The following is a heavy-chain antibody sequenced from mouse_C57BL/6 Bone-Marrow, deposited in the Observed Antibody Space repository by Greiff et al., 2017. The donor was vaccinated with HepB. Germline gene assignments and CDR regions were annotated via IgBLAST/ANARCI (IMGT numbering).Heavy chain of an antibody. CDR3: ARDDTVVAPYYLDR. V-gene: IGHV1-53*01. CDR2: INPSNGGT. CDR1: GYTFTSYW. J-gene: IGHJ2*01. D-gene: IGHD1-1*01. Sequence: QVQLQQSGTELVKPGASVKLSCKASGYTFTSYWMHWVKQRPGQGLEWIGNINPSNGGTNYNEKFKSKATLTVDKSSRTAYMQLSSLTSDDSAVYYCARDDTVVAPYYLDRWGQGTTPTVSS.